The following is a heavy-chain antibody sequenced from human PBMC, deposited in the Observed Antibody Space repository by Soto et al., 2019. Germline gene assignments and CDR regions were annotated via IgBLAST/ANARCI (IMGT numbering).Heavy chain of an antibody. Sequence: EVQLVESGGGLVKPGGSLRLSCAASGFTFNTYDMNWVRQAPGKGLEWVSSITTSSAYISYADSLKGRITISRDNAQNSLFLQMTSMRAEDTAVYYCVRSGTARLLRHSWFDTWGQGTLVTVSS. CDR2: ITTSSAYI. J-gene: IGHJ5*02. CDR3: VRSGTARLLRHSWFDT. V-gene: IGHV3-21*01. D-gene: IGHD2-21*01. CDR1: GFTFNTYD.